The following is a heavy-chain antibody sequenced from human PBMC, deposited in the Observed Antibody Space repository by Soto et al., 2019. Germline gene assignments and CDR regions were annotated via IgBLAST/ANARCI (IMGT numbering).Heavy chain of an antibody. V-gene: IGHV4-59*08. D-gene: IGHD4-4*01. J-gene: IGHJ4*02. CDR3: ARLPNPTVNDFYFDY. Sequence: SETLSLTCTVSGGSISSYYWSWIRQPPGKGLEWIGYIYYSGSTNYNPSLKSRVTISVDTSKNQFSLKLSSVTAADTAVYYCARLPNPTVNDFYFDYWGQGTLVTVSS. CDR1: GGSISSYY. CDR2: IYYSGST.